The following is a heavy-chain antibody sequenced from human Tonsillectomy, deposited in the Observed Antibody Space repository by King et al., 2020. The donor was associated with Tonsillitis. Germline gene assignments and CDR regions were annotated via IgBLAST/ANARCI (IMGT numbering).Heavy chain of an antibody. CDR1: GGSISSGDHY. D-gene: IGHD1-26*01. CDR2: MYYSGTI. CDR3: ARYVSGSFDY. V-gene: IGHV4-39*01. J-gene: IGHJ4*02. Sequence: QLQESGPGVVKPSETLSLTCTVSGGSISSGDHYWAWIRQPPGKGREWIAGMYYSGTIFYNPSPKSRITISGGTSEDRFSLKVSSGTAADTAVYFCARYVSGSFDYWGQGALVTVSS.